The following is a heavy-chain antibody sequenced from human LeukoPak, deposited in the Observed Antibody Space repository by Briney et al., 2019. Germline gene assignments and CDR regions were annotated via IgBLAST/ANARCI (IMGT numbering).Heavy chain of an antibody. CDR1: GFTFSSYG. J-gene: IGHJ6*02. CDR3: AREPIVVVPAAIFHYYYGMDV. V-gene: IGHV3-33*01. CDR2: IWYDGSNK. D-gene: IGHD2-2*01. Sequence: SGGSLRLSCAASGFTFSSYGMHWVRQAPGKGVEWVAVIWYDGSNKYYADSVKGRFTISSDNSKNTLYLQMNSLRTEDTAVYYCAREPIVVVPAAIFHYYYGMDVWGQGTTVTVSS.